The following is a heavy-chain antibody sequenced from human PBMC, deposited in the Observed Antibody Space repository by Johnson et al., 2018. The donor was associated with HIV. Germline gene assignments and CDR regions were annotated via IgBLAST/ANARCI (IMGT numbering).Heavy chain of an antibody. J-gene: IGHJ3*02. CDR3: ARDKGRGAFDI. D-gene: IGHD3-10*01. CDR1: GYSFSHYW. V-gene: IGHV3-7*01. Sequence: EQLVESGGGLVQPGGSLKISCVASGYSFSHYWMSWVRQAPGKGLEWVANIKQDGSEKYYVDSVKGRFTISRDNAKNSLYLQMNSLRAEDTAVYYCARDKGRGAFDIWGQGTMVTVSS. CDR2: IKQDGSEK.